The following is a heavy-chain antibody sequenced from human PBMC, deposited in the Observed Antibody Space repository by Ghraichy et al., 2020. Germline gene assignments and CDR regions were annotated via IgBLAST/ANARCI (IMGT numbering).Heavy chain of an antibody. V-gene: IGHV4-39*01. CDR3: ARQKGGISAADS. CDR1: GGSISSSSYY. CDR2: IFYSGST. Sequence: SETLSLTCTVSGGSISSSSYYWGWIRQPPGKGLEWIGSIFYSGSTYSNPSLKSRVTMSVDTPKNQFSLKLTSVTAADTAVYYCARQKGGISAADSWVQGTLVTVSS. J-gene: IGHJ5*02. D-gene: IGHD6-25*01.